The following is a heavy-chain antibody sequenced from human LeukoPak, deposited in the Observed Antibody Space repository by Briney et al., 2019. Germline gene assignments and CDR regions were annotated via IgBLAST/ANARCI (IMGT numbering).Heavy chain of an antibody. V-gene: IGHV4-4*07. CDR1: GGSISSYY. D-gene: IGHD6-19*01. CDR3: ARGRIAVAGTFSYYYYGMDV. CDR2: IYTSGST. Sequence: PSETLSLTCTVSGGSISSYYWSWIRQPAGKGLEWIGRIYTSGSTNYNPSLKSRVTMSVDTSKNQFSLKLSSVTAADTAVYYCARGRIAVAGTFSYYYYGMDVWGQGTTVTVSS. J-gene: IGHJ6*02.